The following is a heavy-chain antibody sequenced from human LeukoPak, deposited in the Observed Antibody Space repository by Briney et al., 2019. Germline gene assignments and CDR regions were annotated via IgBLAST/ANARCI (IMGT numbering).Heavy chain of an antibody. Sequence: ASVKVSCKVSGYTLTELSMHWVRQAPGKGLEWMGGFDPEDGGTIYAQKFQGRVTMTEDTSTDTAYMELSSLRSEDTAVYYCATTRDSSSCPWFDPWGQGTLVTVSS. V-gene: IGHV1-24*01. J-gene: IGHJ5*02. CDR3: ATTRDSSSCPWFDP. D-gene: IGHD6-6*01. CDR2: FDPEDGGT. CDR1: GYTLTELS.